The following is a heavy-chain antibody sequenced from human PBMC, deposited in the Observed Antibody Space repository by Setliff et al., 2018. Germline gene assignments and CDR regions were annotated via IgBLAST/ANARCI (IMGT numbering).Heavy chain of an antibody. J-gene: IGHJ4*02. CDR1: GYRFTTYW. CDR2: VYPGDSDA. D-gene: IGHD1-1*01. CDR3: ARLGGGNAGYYFDY. V-gene: IGHV5-51*01. Sequence: GESLKISCKGSGYRFTTYWIAWVRQKPGKGLEWMGIVYPGDSDAQYSPSFQGQVTISADKSFSTAFLQWSSLKASDTAIYYCARLGGGNAGYYFDYWGQGTLVTVSS.